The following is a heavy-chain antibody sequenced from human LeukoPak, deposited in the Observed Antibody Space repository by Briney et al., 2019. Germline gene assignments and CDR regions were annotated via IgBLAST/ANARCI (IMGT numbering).Heavy chain of an antibody. V-gene: IGHV4-34*01. CDR1: GGSFSGYY. CDR2: INHSGST. Sequence: PSETLSLTCAVYGGSFSGYYWSWIRQPPGKGLEWIGEINHSGSTNYNPSLKSRVTISVDTSKNQFSLKLSSVTAADTAVYYCKFDYYDSSGYFDYWGQGILVTVSS. D-gene: IGHD3-22*01. J-gene: IGHJ4*02. CDR3: KFDYYDSSGYFDY.